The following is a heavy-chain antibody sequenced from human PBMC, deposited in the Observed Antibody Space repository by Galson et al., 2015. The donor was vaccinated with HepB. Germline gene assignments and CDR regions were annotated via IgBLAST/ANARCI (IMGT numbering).Heavy chain of an antibody. J-gene: IGHJ3*02. CDR3: ARDMGLGFLDPDSHDAFDI. CDR2: ISSSSSYI. Sequence: SLRLSCAASGFTFSSYSMNWVRQAPGKGLEWVSSISSSSSYIYYADSVKGRFTISRDNAKNSLYLQMNSLRAEDTAVYYCARDMGLGFLDPDSHDAFDIWGQGTMVTVSS. D-gene: IGHD3-3*01. V-gene: IGHV3-21*01. CDR1: GFTFSSYS.